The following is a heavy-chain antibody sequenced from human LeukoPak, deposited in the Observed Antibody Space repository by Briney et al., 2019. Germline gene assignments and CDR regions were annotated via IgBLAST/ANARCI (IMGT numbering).Heavy chain of an antibody. CDR2: ISDSGGST. V-gene: IGHV3-23*01. CDR1: GITLSNYV. D-gene: IGHD3-22*01. J-gene: IGHJ4*02. CDR3: AKRGVVIRVILVGFHKEAYYFDS. Sequence: GGSLRLSCAVSGITLSNYVMSGVRQAPGKGLEWVAGISDSGGSTNYADSVKGRFTISRDNPKNTLYLQMNSLRAEDTAVYFCAKRGVVIRVILVGFHKEAYYFDSWGQGALVTVSS.